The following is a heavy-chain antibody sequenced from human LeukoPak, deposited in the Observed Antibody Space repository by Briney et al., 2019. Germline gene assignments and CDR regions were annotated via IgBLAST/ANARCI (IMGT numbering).Heavy chain of an antibody. V-gene: IGHV4-34*01. D-gene: IGHD3-22*01. CDR3: ARGNRCSGYL. CDR1: GGSLSGYH. J-gene: IGHJ4*02. CDR2: INDSGST. Sequence: SETLSLTCGVYGGSLSGYHWSWIRQPPGKGLEWIGEINDSGSTNYNPSLKSRVTISVDTSKKQLSLNLSSVTAADTAVYYCARGNRCSGYLWGQGTLVTVSS.